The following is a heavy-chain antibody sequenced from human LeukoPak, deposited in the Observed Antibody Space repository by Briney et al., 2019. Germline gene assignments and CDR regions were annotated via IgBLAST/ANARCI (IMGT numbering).Heavy chain of an antibody. V-gene: IGHV3-74*01. J-gene: IGHJ3*02. CDR2: INSDGSST. CDR3: AKRGVVTTGNCFDI. D-gene: IGHD2-21*02. CDR1: GFXFSSYW. Sequence: PGGSLRLSCAASGFXFSSYWIHWVRQVPGKGLVWVSRINSDGSSTIYADSVKGRFTISRDNAKNTLYMQMNSLRAEDTAVYYCAKRGVVTTGNCFDIWGQGTMVTVSS.